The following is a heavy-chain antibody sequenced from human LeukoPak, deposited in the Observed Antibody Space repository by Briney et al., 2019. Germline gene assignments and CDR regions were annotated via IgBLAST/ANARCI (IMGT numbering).Heavy chain of an antibody. CDR3: ARHSPGIAAAGSFDY. D-gene: IGHD6-13*01. CDR2: ITHSGST. V-gene: IGHV4-34*01. CDR1: GGSFSGYY. Sequence: PSETLSLTCAVYGGSFSGYYWSWIRPPPGQGLEWIGVITHSGSTNYNPSLRSRGTISVDTSKSQFSLKLSSVTAADTAMYYGARHSPGIAAAGSFDYGGQGTRVTVSS. J-gene: IGHJ4*02.